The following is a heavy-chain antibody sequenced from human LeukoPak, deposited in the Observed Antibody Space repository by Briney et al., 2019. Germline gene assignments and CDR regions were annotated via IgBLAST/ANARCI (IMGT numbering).Heavy chain of an antibody. J-gene: IGHJ5*02. CDR3: AKRGRSGWSGNWFDP. Sequence: GGSLRLSCAASGFTFYNYAMAWVRQAPGKGLEWVSTISESGTSTYYADSVKGRLTISRDNSKNTLFLQMNGLRAEDTAVYYCAKRGRSGWSGNWFDPWGQGTLVTVSS. CDR1: GFTFYNYA. D-gene: IGHD6-19*01. CDR2: ISESGTST. V-gene: IGHV3-23*01.